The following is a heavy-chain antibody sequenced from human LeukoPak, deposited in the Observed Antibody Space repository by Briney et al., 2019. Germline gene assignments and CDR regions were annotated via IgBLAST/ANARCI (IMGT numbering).Heavy chain of an antibody. Sequence: SETLSLTCAVYGGSFSGYYWSWIRQPPGKGLEWIGEINHSGSTNYNPSLKSRVTISVDTSKNQFSLKLSSVTAADTAVYYCARTIGYFDYWGQGTLVTVSS. CDR1: GGSFSGYY. J-gene: IGHJ4*02. D-gene: IGHD3-10*01. CDR3: ARTIGYFDY. CDR2: INHSGST. V-gene: IGHV4-34*01.